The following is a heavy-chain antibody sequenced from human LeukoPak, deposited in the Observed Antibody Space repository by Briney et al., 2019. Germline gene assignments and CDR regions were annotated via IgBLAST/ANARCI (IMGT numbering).Heavy chain of an antibody. CDR2: ISGRGGST. CDR3: ARKDTDSSGYYYYFDY. Sequence: GGSLRLSCAASGFTFSSYAMSWVRQAPGKGLEWVSAISGRGGSTYYADSVKGRFTISRDNSKNTLYLQMNSLRAEDTAVYYCARKDTDSSGYYYYFDYWGQGTLVTVSS. V-gene: IGHV3-23*01. J-gene: IGHJ4*02. D-gene: IGHD3-22*01. CDR1: GFTFSSYA.